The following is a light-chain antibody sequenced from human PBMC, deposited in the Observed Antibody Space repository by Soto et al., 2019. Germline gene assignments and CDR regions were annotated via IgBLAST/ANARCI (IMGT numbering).Light chain of an antibody. CDR2: GAS. J-gene: IGKJ1*01. Sequence: EIVMTQSPATLSVSPGERATLSCRASQSVSSKLAWYQQKPGQSPRLLIYGASTRATGIPARFSGSGSGTEFTLTISSLQSEDFAVYYCQQYNSPRTFGQGTKVEI. V-gene: IGKV3-15*01. CDR1: QSVSSK. CDR3: QQYNSPRT.